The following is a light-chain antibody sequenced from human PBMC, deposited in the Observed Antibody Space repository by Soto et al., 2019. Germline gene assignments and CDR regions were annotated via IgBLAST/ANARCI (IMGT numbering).Light chain of an antibody. CDR2: ELS. V-gene: IGLV2-14*01. J-gene: IGLJ1*01. CDR1: SSDVGAYNY. Sequence: QSVLTQPASVSGPPGQSITISCTGTSSDVGAYNYVSWYQQHPGKAPKLMIYELSNRPSGVSNRFSASKSGNTASLTISGLQAEDEADYYCSSYISSSTLVFGTGTKVTVL. CDR3: SSYISSSTLV.